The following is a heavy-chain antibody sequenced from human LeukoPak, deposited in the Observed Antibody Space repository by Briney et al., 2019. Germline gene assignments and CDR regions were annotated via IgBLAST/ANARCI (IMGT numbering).Heavy chain of an antibody. J-gene: IGHJ3*02. CDR2: ISSSSTI. CDR3: ARDSYGGIGAFDI. V-gene: IGHV3-48*01. Sequence: GGSLRLSCAASGFTFSSYSMNWVRQAPGKGLEWVSYISSSSTIYYADSVKGRFTISRDNAKNSLYLQMNSLRAEDTAVYYCARDSYGGIGAFDIWGQGTMVTVSS. CDR1: GFTFSSYS. D-gene: IGHD4-23*01.